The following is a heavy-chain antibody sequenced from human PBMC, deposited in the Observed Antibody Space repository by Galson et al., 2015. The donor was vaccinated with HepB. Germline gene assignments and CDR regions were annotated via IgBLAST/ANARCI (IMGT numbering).Heavy chain of an antibody. V-gene: IGHV1-18*01. CDR2: ISAYNGNT. CDR1: GYTFTSYG. CDR3: ARDQGYSGSYHYYYGMDV. D-gene: IGHD1-26*01. Sequence: SVKVSCKASGYTFTSYGISWVRQAPGQGLEWMGWISAYNGNTNYAQKLQGRVTMTTDTSTSTAYMELRSLRSDDTAVYYCARDQGYSGSYHYYYGMDVWGQGTTVTVS. J-gene: IGHJ6*02.